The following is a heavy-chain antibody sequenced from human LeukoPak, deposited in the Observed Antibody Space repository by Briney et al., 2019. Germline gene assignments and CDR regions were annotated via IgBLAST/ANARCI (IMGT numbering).Heavy chain of an antibody. CDR3: ARLLFTVTMKTDY. D-gene: IGHD4-17*01. Sequence: PGGSLRLSCAASGFTFSTHSMSWVRQAPGRGLEWVSSISSSSSYIYYADSVKGRFTISRDNAKNPLYLQMNSLRAEDTAMYYCARLLFTVTMKTDYWGQGTLVTVSS. CDR1: GFTFSTHS. J-gene: IGHJ4*02. CDR2: ISSSSSYI. V-gene: IGHV3-21*01.